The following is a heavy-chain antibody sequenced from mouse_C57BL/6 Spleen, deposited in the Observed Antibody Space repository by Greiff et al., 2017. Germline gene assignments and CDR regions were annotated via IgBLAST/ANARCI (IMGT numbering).Heavy chain of an antibody. CDR2: INYDGSST. CDR3: ARDRDGLWYFDV. Sequence: EVMLVESEGGLVQPGSSMKLSCTASGFTFSDYYMAWVRQVPEKGLEWVANINYDGSSTYYLDYLKNRFIISRDNAKNILYLQMSSLKSEDTATDYWARDRDGLWYFDVWGTGTTVTVSS. J-gene: IGHJ1*03. V-gene: IGHV5-16*01. D-gene: IGHD2-3*01. CDR1: GFTFSDYY.